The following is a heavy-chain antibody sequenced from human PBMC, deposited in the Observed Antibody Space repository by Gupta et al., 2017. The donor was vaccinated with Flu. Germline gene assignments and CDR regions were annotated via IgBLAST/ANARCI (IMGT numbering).Heavy chain of an antibody. Sequence: EVQLLESGGGLVRPGGSLRLSCAASGFTFGSYAMNWVRQAPGKGLEWVSSISGSSKTTYFADSVKGRFTISRDNSKDTLYLQMDSLRAEDTAVYWCARGPIFGVIPFDYWGQGTLVTVSS. CDR3: ARGPIFGVIPFDY. D-gene: IGHD3-3*01. CDR1: GFTFGSYA. J-gene: IGHJ4*02. V-gene: IGHV3-23*01. CDR2: ISGSSKTT.